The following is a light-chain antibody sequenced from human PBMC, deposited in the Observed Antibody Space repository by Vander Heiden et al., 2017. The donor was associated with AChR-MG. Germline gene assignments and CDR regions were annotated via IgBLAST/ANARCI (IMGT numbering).Light chain of an antibody. Sequence: EIVLPQSPGTLSLSSGDRATLSCRASQSVSTSLSWFQQKPGQAPRLIIYGASSRTAGCPDRFSGSESGTDFTLTISRLVPEDFAVYFCQQYVSSPSITFGQGTRLEIK. CDR3: QQYVSSPSIT. CDR2: GAS. CDR1: QSVSTS. J-gene: IGKJ5*01. V-gene: IGKV3-20*01.